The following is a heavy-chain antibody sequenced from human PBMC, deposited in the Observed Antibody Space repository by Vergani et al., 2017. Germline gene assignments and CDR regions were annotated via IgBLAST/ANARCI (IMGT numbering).Heavy chain of an antibody. D-gene: IGHD2-2*01. CDR2: ISSSSSYI. Sequence: EVQLVESGGGLVKPGGSLRLSCVASGFTFSSYSMNWVRQAPGKGLEWVSSISSSSSYIYYADSVKGRFTISRDNAKNSLYLQMNSLRAEDTAVYYCARDLLGYCSSTSCLGHYYSYMAVWGKGTTVTVSS. J-gene: IGHJ6*03. CDR1: GFTFSSYS. V-gene: IGHV3-21*01. CDR3: ARDLLGYCSSTSCLGHYYSYMAV.